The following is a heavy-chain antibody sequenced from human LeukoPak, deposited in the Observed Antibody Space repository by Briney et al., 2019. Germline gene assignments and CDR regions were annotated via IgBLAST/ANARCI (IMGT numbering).Heavy chain of an antibody. D-gene: IGHD6-13*01. CDR3: AKAAAGTRDAFDI. J-gene: IGHJ3*02. CDR2: IYYSGST. V-gene: IGHV4-39*05. Sequence: SETPSLTCTVSGGSISSSSYYWGWIRQPPGKGLEWIGSIYYSGSTYYNPSLKSRVTISVDTSKNQFSLKLSSVTAADTAVYYCAKAAAGTRDAFDIWGQGTMVTVSS. CDR1: GGSISSSSYY.